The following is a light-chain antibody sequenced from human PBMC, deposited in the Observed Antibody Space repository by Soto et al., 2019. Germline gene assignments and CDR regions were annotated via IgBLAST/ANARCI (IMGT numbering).Light chain of an antibody. CDR3: QQYRNWPRT. V-gene: IGKV3-15*01. CDR2: GAS. CDR1: QSVDIN. J-gene: IGKJ1*01. Sequence: EIVLTQSPATLSVSPGERVTLSCRASQSVDINLAWYQQKPGRAPRLLIYGASTRATDMPGRFSGRGSGTEFTLTINSLQSEDFAVYYCQQYRNWPRTFGQGTKVDIK.